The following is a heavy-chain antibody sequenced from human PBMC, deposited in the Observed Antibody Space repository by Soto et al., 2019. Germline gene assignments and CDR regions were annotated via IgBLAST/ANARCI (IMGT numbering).Heavy chain of an antibody. J-gene: IGHJ3*02. CDR2: IYYSGST. CDR3: QSRLELEPDAFDT. V-gene: IGHV4-59*08. D-gene: IGHD1-1*01. CDR1: GGSISSYY. Sequence: SETLSLTCTVSGGSISSYYWSWIRQPPGKGLEWIGYIYYSGSTNYNPSLKSRVTISVDTSKNQFSLKLSSVTAADKAVHYCQSRLELEPDAFDTWGQGTMVT.